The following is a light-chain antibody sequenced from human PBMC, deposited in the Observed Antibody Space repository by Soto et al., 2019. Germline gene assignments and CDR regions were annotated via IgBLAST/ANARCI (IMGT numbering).Light chain of an antibody. Sequence: DIQMTQSPSTLSGSVGDRVTITCRASQTIISWLAWYQQKPGKAPKLLIYKASTLKSGVPSRFSGSGSGTEFTLTISSLQPDDFATYSCQQSYSTTWTFGQGTKVDIK. CDR2: KAS. CDR3: QQSYSTTWT. CDR1: QTIISW. J-gene: IGKJ1*01. V-gene: IGKV1-5*03.